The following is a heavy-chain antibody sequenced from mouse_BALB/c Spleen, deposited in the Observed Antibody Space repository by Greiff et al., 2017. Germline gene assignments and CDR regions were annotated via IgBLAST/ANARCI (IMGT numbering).Heavy chain of an antibody. Sequence: EVQVVESGGGLVKPGGSLKLSCAASGFTFSSYAMSWVRQSPEKRLEWVAEISSGGSYTYYPDTVTGRFTISRDNAKNTLYLEMSSLRSEDTAMYYCANYRYDGPFAYWGQGTLVTVSA. J-gene: IGHJ3*01. D-gene: IGHD2-14*01. CDR2: ISSGGSYT. V-gene: IGHV5-9-4*01. CDR1: GFTFSSYA. CDR3: ANYRYDGPFAY.